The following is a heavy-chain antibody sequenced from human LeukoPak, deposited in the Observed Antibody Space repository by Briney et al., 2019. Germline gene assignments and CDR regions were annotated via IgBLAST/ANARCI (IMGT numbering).Heavy chain of an antibody. Sequence: PGESLKISCKGSGYSFTNHWIGWVRQMPGKGLEWTGIISPGDSITRYSLSFQGHVNISADRSISTAYLQWSSLQASDTAMYYCARERYGGVDYWGQGTLVTVSS. CDR3: ARERYGGVDY. J-gene: IGHJ4*02. CDR1: GYSFTNHW. V-gene: IGHV5-51*01. CDR2: ISPGDSIT. D-gene: IGHD1-1*01.